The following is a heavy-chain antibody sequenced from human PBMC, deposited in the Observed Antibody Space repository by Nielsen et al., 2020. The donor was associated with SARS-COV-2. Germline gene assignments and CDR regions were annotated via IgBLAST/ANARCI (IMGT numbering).Heavy chain of an antibody. J-gene: IGHJ5*02. CDR1: GGSISSGDYY. CDR2: IYYSGST. V-gene: IGHV4-30-4*01. Sequence: SETLSLTCTVSGGSISSGDYYWSWIRQPPGKGLEWIGYIYYSGSTYYNPSLKSRVTISVDTSKNQFSLKLSSVTAADTAVYYCARLRATVTTPSWGQGTLVTVSS. D-gene: IGHD4-17*01. CDR3: ARLRATVTTPS.